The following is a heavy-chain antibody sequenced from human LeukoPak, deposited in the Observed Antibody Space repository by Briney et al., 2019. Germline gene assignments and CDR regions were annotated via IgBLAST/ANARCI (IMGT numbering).Heavy chain of an antibody. J-gene: IGHJ6*02. V-gene: IGHV3-33*08. D-gene: IGHD6-19*01. CDR2: IWYDGSNE. CDR1: GFTFSNAW. CDR3: ARDRVRAVAGSGGRYYYYGMDV. Sequence: GGSLRLSCAASGFTFSNAWMSWVRQAPGKGLEWVAVIWYDGSNEDYADSVKGRFTISRDNSRNTLYLQMNSLRAEDTAVYYCARDRVRAVAGSGGRYYYYGMDVWGQGTTVTVSS.